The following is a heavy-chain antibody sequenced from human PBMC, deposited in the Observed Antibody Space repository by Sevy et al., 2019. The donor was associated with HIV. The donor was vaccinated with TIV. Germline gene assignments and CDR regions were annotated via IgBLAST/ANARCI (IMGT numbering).Heavy chain of an antibody. D-gene: IGHD2-2*01. Sequence: ASVKVSFQTSGYSFTNYGVSWVRQAPGQGLEWMGWISTYRGDSEYAEKFQGRVTLTRDTSTSTAYMELRNLKSDDTAVYYCAIGYCRTSSCYGSTWFDPWGQGTLVTVSS. CDR3: AIGYCRTSSCYGSTWFDP. J-gene: IGHJ5*02. CDR1: GYSFTNYG. V-gene: IGHV1-18*01. CDR2: ISTYRGDS.